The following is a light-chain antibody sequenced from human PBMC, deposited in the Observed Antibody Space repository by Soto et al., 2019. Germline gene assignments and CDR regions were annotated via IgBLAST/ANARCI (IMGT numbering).Light chain of an antibody. Sequence: EIVLTQSPAILSLSPGERANLSCRASQSVSSFLAWYQQRPGQAPRLLIYDASNRATGIPAKFSGSGSGTDFTLTISSLEPEDFAVYYCQQRSNWPPGMTFGGGTKVDIK. CDR2: DAS. J-gene: IGKJ4*01. V-gene: IGKV3-11*01. CDR3: QQRSNWPPGMT. CDR1: QSVSSF.